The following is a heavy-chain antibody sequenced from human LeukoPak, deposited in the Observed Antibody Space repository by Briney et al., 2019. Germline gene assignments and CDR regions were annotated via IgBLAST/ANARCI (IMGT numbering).Heavy chain of an antibody. J-gene: IGHJ4*02. CDR2: INHSGST. D-gene: IGHD3-3*01. Sequence: SETLSLTCAVYGGPFSGYYWSWIRQPPGKGLEWIGEINHSGSTNYNPSLKSRVTISVDTSKNQFYLKLSSVTAADTAVYYCARPIWSGGPYGYWGQGTLVTVSS. V-gene: IGHV4-34*01. CDR3: ARPIWSGGPYGY. CDR1: GGPFSGYY.